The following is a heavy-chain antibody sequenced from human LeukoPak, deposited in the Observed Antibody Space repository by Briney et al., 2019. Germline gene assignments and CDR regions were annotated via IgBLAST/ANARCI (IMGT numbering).Heavy chain of an antibody. CDR1: GGSISSNY. Sequence: SETLSLTCTVSGGSISSNYWSWIRQPPGKGLEWIGYIYYSGSTNYNPSLKSRVTISVDTSKNQFSLKLSSVTAADTAVYYCARQATAIRRTPFFDYWGQGTLVTVSS. CDR2: IYYSGST. D-gene: IGHD2-2*02. J-gene: IGHJ4*02. V-gene: IGHV4-59*08. CDR3: ARQATAIRRTPFFDY.